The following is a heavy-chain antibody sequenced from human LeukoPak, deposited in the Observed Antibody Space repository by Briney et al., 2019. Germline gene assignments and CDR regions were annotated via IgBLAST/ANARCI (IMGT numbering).Heavy chain of an antibody. J-gene: IGHJ4*02. CDR3: ARGIASSVVPAALSYFEGYYFDY. V-gene: IGHV4-30-2*01. Sequence: SETLSLTCTVSGGSLSSGGYYWSWIRQPPGKGLEWVGYIYHSGSTYYNPSLKSRVTISVDRSKNQFSLKLSSVTAADTAVYYCARGIASSVVPAALSYFEGYYFDYWGQGTLVTVSS. CDR1: GGSLSSGGYY. D-gene: IGHD2-2*01. CDR2: IYHSGST.